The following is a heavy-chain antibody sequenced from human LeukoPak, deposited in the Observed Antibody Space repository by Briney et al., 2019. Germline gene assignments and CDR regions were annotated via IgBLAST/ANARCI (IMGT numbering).Heavy chain of an antibody. Sequence: GGSLRLSCAAAGFTFSSHAMSWVRQAPGKGLEWVASSTGSGGSTHYADSVKGRLSISRDNSKNTVYLQMNSLRADDTAVYYCAQEHFDTSGYYSRFDNWCQGILVTVSS. CDR2: STGSGGST. CDR3: AQEHFDTSGYYSRFDN. CDR1: GFTFSSHA. V-gene: IGHV3-23*01. J-gene: IGHJ4*02. D-gene: IGHD3-22*01.